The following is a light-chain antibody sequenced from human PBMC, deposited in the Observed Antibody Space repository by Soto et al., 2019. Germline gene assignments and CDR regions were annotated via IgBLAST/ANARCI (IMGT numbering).Light chain of an antibody. V-gene: IGLV2-14*01. J-gene: IGLJ3*02. Sequence: QSALTQPASVSRSPGQSITISCTGTSSDVVAYNFVSWYQHHPGTAPKHIIYEVSNRPLGASNRFSGSKSVNTAPLTISGLQTEDEADYYCYSYRGSNAWVFGGGTKLTVL. CDR2: EVS. CDR1: SSDVVAYNF. CDR3: YSYRGSNAWV.